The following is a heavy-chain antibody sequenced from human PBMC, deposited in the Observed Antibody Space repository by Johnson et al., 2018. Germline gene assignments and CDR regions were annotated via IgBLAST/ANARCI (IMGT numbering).Heavy chain of an antibody. D-gene: IGHD3-10*01. V-gene: IGHV4-59*01. J-gene: IGHJ6*03. CDR2: IPNSGST. CDR1: SGSITTYS. Sequence: QVQLQESGPGLVKPSETLSLTCTVSSGSITTYSWSWIRQPPGKGLEWLGYIPNSGSTNYNPSPRRRVTISGDISKNQFSLKLSSVNAADTAVYYCARVAGSGTYYNPYYYYMDVWGKGTTVTVSS. CDR3: ARVAGSGTYYNPYYYYMDV.